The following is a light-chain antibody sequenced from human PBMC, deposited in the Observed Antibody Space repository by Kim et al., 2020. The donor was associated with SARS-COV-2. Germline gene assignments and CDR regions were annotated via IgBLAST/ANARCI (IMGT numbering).Light chain of an antibody. CDR1: QAISSA. CDR3: QQFNSYPLT. V-gene: IGKV1-13*02. Sequence: GDRVTITCRASQAISSALAWSQQKPGKAPKLLIYDASSLQSGVPSRFSGSGSGTDFTLTISSLQPEDFATYYCQQFNSYPLTFGGETKVDIK. CDR2: DAS. J-gene: IGKJ4*01.